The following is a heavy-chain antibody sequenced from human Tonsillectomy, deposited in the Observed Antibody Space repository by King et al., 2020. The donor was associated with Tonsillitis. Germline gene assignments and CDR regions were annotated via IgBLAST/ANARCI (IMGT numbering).Heavy chain of an antibody. CDR2: IYPNNGGT. D-gene: IGHD1-7*01. CDR1: GYTFTDYH. Sequence: QLVQSGAEVKKPGASVRVSCKASGYTFTDYHMHWVRQAPGQGLEWMGWIYPNNGGTDYAQKFQGRVTMTRDTSISAVYMELNRLTSDDTAVYYCVRENWYYDYWGQGTLVTVSS. J-gene: IGHJ4*02. CDR3: VRENWYYDY. V-gene: IGHV1-2*02.